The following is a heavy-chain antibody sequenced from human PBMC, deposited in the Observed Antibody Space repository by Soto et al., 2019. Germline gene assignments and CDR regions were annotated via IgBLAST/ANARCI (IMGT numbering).Heavy chain of an antibody. V-gene: IGHV4-34*01. CDR1: GGSFSGYY. J-gene: IGHJ4*02. Sequence: PSETLSLTCAVYGGSFSGYYWTWIRQSPETGLEWIGEINHSGSTNYNPSLKSRVTISVDTSKNHFSLKLTSLTAADTAVYYCARDKITGLFDYWGQGTLVTVS. D-gene: IGHD2-8*02. CDR3: ARDKITGLFDY. CDR2: INHSGST.